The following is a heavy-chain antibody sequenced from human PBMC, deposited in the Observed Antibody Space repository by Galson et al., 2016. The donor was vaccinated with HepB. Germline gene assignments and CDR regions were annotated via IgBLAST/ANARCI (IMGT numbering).Heavy chain of an antibody. CDR2: INQGRSA. V-gene: IGHV4-34*01. CDR1: GGSFSDYS. J-gene: IGHJ6*02. Sequence: SETLSLTCAVYGGSFSDYSWTWIRQPPGKGLEWIGEINQGRSASYNPSLESRVTISTDTSKNQFSLKLNSVTAADTAVYSCARGRSKGRVRSNYYYGMDVWGQGTTVTVSS. D-gene: IGHD3-10*01. CDR3: ARGRSKGRVRSNYYYGMDV.